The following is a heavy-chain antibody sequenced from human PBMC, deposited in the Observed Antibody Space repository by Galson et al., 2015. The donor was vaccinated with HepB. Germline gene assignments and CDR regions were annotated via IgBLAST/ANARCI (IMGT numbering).Heavy chain of an antibody. CDR3: ARGSGYTYGPFDS. D-gene: IGHD5-18*01. J-gene: IGHJ4*02. CDR2: IWSDGSNK. Sequence: SLRLSCAASGFVFRSFGMHWVRQAPGKGLEWVGVIWSDGSNKYYADFVKGRFTISRDNSKNTLYLQMNSLRVEDTAVYYCARGSGYTYGPFDSWGQGTLVTVSS. CDR1: GFVFRSFG. V-gene: IGHV3-33*01.